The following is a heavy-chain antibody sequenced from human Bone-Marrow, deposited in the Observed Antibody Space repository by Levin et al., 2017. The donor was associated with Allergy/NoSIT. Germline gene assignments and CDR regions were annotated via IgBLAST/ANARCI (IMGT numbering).Heavy chain of an antibody. J-gene: IGHJ4*02. D-gene: IGHD3-22*01. CDR3: ARDDSESSGYYLGNY. CDR2: IVTNTERP. V-gene: IGHV7-4-1*02. CDR1: GYPFTSYT. Sequence: GESLKISCKASGYPFTSYTINWVRQAPGQGLEWMGWIVTNTERPTSAQGFTGRVVFSLSTAVSTAYLHLSTLKPEDTAVYYCARDDSESSGYYLGNYWGQGTLVTVSS.